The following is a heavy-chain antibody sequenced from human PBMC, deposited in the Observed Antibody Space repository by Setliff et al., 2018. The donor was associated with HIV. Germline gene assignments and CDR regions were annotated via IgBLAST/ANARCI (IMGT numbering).Heavy chain of an antibody. CDR1: GDSISSYY. CDR3: ARQFRYPNRAVAGVDY. Sequence: SETLSLTCTVSGDSISSYYWNWIRQPPGKALEWIGYIYYGSTHYNPSIKSRVTMSVDTSKNQFSLKLSSVTAADTAIYFCARQFRYPNRAVAGVDYWGQGTLVTVSS. CDR2: IYYGST. D-gene: IGHD6-19*01. V-gene: IGHV4-59*08. J-gene: IGHJ4*02.